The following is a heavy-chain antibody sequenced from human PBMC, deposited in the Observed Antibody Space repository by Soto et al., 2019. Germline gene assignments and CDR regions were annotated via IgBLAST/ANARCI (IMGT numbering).Heavy chain of an antibody. CDR2: IYHSGST. CDR3: ARAGGLGAVAADY. V-gene: IGHV4-30-2*01. Sequence: QLQLQESGSGLVKPSQTLSLTCAVSGGSISSGGYSWSWIRQPPGKGLEWIGYIYHSGSTYYNPSLNSRDPISVDRSKNQSSLKLSSVTAADTAVYYCARAGGLGAVAADYWGQGTLVTVSS. CDR1: GGSISSGGYS. D-gene: IGHD6-19*01. J-gene: IGHJ4*02.